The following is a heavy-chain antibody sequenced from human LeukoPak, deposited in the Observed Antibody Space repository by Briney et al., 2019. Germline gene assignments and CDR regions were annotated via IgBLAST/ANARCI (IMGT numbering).Heavy chain of an antibody. D-gene: IGHD3-3*01. CDR1: GGSISSYY. CDR3: ARSYYDFWSGYYGSGYYFDY. CDR2: IYYSGST. V-gene: IGHV4-59*01. Sequence: PSETLSLTCTVSGGSISSYYWSWIRQPPGKGLECIGYIYYSGSTNYNPSLKSRVTISVDTSKNQFSLKLSSVTAADTAVYYCARSYYDFWSGYYGSGYYFDYWGQGTLVTVSS. J-gene: IGHJ4*02.